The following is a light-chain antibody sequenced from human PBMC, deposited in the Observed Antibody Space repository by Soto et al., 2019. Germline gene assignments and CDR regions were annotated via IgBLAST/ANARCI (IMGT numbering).Light chain of an antibody. CDR2: KAS. Sequence: DIQMTQSPSTLSASVGGRVTITCRASQSISSWLAWYQQKPGRAPKLLIYKASSLESGVPSRFSGSGSGTEFTLTISSLQPDDSATYYCQQYNSYWTFGQGTKVEIK. CDR3: QQYNSYWT. V-gene: IGKV1-5*03. CDR1: QSISSW. J-gene: IGKJ1*01.